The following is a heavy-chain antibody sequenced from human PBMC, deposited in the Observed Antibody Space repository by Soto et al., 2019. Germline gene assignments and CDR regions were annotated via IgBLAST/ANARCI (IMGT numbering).Heavy chain of an antibody. J-gene: IGHJ4*02. Sequence: EVQLVESGGGLVKPGGSLRLSCAASGFTFSSYSMNWVRQAPGKGLEWVSSISSSSSYIYYADSVKGRFTISRDNAKNSLYLQMNSLRAEDTAVYYWARGWTAQWLDSHYYFDYWGQGTLVNVSS. CDR1: GFTFSSYS. CDR3: ARGWTAQWLDSHYYFDY. V-gene: IGHV3-21*01. D-gene: IGHD6-19*01. CDR2: ISSSSSYI.